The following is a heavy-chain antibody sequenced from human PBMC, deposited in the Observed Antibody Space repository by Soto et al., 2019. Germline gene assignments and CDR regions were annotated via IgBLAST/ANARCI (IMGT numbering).Heavy chain of an antibody. Sequence: GESLKISCKGSGYSFTSYWISWVRQMPGKGLEWMGRIDPSDSYTNYSPSFQGHVTISAAKSISTAYLQWSSLKASATAMYYYARLYYDFWSGYFRYSEGYYGMEVWEKVNT. D-gene: IGHD3-3*01. V-gene: IGHV5-10-1*01. CDR1: GYSFTSYW. CDR3: ARLYYDFWSGYFRYSEGYYGMEV. CDR2: IDPSDSYT. J-gene: IGHJ6*01.